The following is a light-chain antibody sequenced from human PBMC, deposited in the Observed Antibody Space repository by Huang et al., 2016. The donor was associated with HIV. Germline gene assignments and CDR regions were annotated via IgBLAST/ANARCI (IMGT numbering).Light chain of an antibody. CDR3: QQYNSHSRT. CDR2: KAS. V-gene: IGKV1-5*03. Sequence: DIQMTQSPSTLSASVGDRVMITCRASQSISNWLAWYQQKPGKAPNLLIDKASTLESGVPSRFSGSGSGTEFTLTISSLQPDDFATYYCQQYNSHSRTFGQGTKVEIK. CDR1: QSISNW. J-gene: IGKJ1*01.